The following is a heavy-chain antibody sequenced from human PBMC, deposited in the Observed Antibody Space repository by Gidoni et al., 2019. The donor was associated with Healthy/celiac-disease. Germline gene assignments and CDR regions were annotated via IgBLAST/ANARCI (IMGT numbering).Heavy chain of an antibody. D-gene: IGHD3-3*01. J-gene: IGHJ4*02. Sequence: QVQLQQWGAGLLKPSETLSLTCAVYGGSFSGYYWSWIRQPPGKGLEWIGEINHSGSTNYNPSLKSRVTISVDTSKNQFSLKLSSVTAADTAVYYCARVKTTIFGRGAPDYWGQGTLVTVSS. CDR3: ARVKTTIFGRGAPDY. CDR2: INHSGST. V-gene: IGHV4-34*01. CDR1: GGSFSGYY.